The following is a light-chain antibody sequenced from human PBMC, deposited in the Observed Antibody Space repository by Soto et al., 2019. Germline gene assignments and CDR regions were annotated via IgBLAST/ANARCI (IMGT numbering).Light chain of an antibody. CDR1: SSNIGAGYD. Sequence: QSVLTQPPSVSGAPGQRVTISCTGSSSNIGAGYDVHYYQQLPGRAPKLLIYGNNNRPSGAPDRFSGSKSGTSASLAITGLRAEYEADYFCQSYDSSLSTYVFGTGTKVTV. J-gene: IGLJ1*01. V-gene: IGLV1-40*01. CDR2: GNN. CDR3: QSYDSSLSTYV.